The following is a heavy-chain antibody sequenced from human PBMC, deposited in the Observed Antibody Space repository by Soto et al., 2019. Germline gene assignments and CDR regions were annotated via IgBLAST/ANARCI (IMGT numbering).Heavy chain of an antibody. CDR1: GYIFVNYG. J-gene: IGHJ6*02. CDR2: ISPYSGNT. Sequence: QVQLVQSGDEVRKPGSSVKVSCKASGYIFVNYGIAWVRQAPGQGLEWMGWISPYSGNTHYASKVQGRLTMTTDTXXSTACMDVGSLTAADTAVYYWAMVDNFVTPTPQDVWGQGTTVTVSS. CDR3: AMVDNFVTPTPQDV. D-gene: IGHD3-16*02. V-gene: IGHV1-18*01.